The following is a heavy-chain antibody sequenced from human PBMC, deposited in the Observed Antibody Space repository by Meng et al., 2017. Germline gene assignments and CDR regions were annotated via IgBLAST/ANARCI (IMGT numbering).Heavy chain of an antibody. Sequence: QLGGFGEGVFKPGGSLRLSCAASGFTFSDYYMSWIRQAPGKGLEWVSYISSSGSTIYYADSVKGRFTISRDNAKNSLYLQMNSLRAEDTAVYYCARVLDRSGGADYWGQGTLVTVSS. CDR3: ARVLDRSGGADY. V-gene: IGHV3-11*01. CDR2: ISSSGSTI. J-gene: IGHJ4*02. CDR1: GFTFSDYY. D-gene: IGHD3-16*01.